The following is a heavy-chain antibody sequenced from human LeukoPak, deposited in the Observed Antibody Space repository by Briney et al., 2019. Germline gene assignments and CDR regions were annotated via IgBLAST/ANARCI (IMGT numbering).Heavy chain of an antibody. Sequence: GGSLRLSCAASGFTVSSNYMSWVRQAPGKGLEWVSVIYSGGSTYYADSVKGRFTISGDNSKNTLYLQMNSLRAEDTAVYYCAREEYSSSSIVSDWGQETLVTVSS. CDR2: IYSGGST. V-gene: IGHV3-53*01. J-gene: IGHJ4*02. CDR1: GFTVSSNY. D-gene: IGHD6-6*01. CDR3: AREEYSSSSIVSD.